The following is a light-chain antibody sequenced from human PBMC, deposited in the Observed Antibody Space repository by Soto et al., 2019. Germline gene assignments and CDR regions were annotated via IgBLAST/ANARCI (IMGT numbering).Light chain of an antibody. Sequence: QPVLTQSPSASASLGASVKVTCTLSSGHSLYSIAWHQHQAAKGPRYLMRVNGDGTYSKGDGVSGRFSSSGSGAERSLTISSLQSEDEADYYCRTWGTGIWVFGGGTKLTVL. V-gene: IGLV4-69*01. J-gene: IGLJ3*02. CDR2: VNGDGTY. CDR3: RTWGTGIWV. CDR1: SGHSLYS.